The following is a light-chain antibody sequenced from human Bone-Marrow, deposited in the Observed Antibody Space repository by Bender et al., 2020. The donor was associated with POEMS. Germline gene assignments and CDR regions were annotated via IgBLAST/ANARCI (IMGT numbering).Light chain of an antibody. Sequence: QSVLSQPPSASGTPGQRVIISCSGSSSNIGDNYVYWYQQFPGRTPKLLIYRNTQRPSGVPDRFSGSKSGNTASLTISGLQAEDEADYYCCSYAGGDIWFFGGGTKLTVL. CDR1: SSNIGDNY. J-gene: IGLJ3*02. CDR3: CSYAGGDIWF. CDR2: RNT. V-gene: IGLV1-47*01.